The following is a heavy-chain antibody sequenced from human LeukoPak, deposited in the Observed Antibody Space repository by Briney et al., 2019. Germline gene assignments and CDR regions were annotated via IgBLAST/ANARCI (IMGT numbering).Heavy chain of an antibody. CDR1: GFTFSSYA. J-gene: IGHJ4*02. D-gene: IGHD4-11*01. CDR2: TTGSGLST. V-gene: IGHV3-23*01. CDR3: AKSYRNYDY. Sequence: GASLRLSCSASGFTFSSYAMTWVRQAPRKGLEWVSSTTGSGLSTYYADSVKGRFTISRDNSKNTLYLQVNSLRVEDTAVYYCAKSYRNYDYWGQGTLVTVSS.